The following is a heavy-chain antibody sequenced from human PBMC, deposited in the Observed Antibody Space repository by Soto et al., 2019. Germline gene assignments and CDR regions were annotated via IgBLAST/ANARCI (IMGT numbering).Heavy chain of an antibody. D-gene: IGHD2-2*02. J-gene: IGHJ4*02. CDR1: GFSFSSYS. V-gene: IGHV3-48*02. CDR2: ISSSSDTI. Sequence: PGGSLRLSCAASGFSFSSYSVNWVRQAPGKGLEWVSYISSSSDTIHYADSVKGRFTTSRDNAKNSLYLQMNSLRDEDTAVYYCARDKADRYCISTSCYSPLDYWGQGTLVTVSS. CDR3: ARDKADRYCISTSCYSPLDY.